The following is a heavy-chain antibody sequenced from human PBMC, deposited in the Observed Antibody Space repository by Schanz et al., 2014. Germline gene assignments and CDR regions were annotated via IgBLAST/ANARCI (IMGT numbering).Heavy chain of an antibody. J-gene: IGHJ6*02. CDR2: ISGSGGST. V-gene: IGHV3-23*04. Sequence: EVQLVESGGGLVKPGGSLRLSCAASGFTFSKAWMSWVRQAPGKGLEWVSTISGSGGSTYYADSVKGRFTISRDNSKNTLSLQLNSLRADDTAVYYCAKHLYQYNYYGMDVWGQGTTVTVSS. D-gene: IGHD2-2*02. CDR1: GFTFSKAW. CDR3: AKHLYQYNYYGMDV.